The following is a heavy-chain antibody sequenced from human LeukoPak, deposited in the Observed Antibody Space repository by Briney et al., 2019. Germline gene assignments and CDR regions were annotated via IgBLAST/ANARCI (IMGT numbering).Heavy chain of an antibody. J-gene: IGHJ4*02. CDR1: GFTFDDYA. CDR2: ISWNSGSI. V-gene: IGHV3-9*01. CDR3: AKDKSPYSSSWYDY. Sequence: GGSLRLSCAASGFTFDDYAMHRVRQAPGKGLEWVSGISWNSGSIGYADSVKGRFTISRDNAKNSLYLQMNSLRAEDTALYYCAKDKSPYSSSWYDYWGQGTLVTVSS. D-gene: IGHD6-13*01.